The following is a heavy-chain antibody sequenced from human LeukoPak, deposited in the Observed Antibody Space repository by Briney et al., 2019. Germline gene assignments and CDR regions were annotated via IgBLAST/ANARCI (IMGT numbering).Heavy chain of an antibody. D-gene: IGHD3-10*01. CDR2: IRYDGSNK. J-gene: IGHJ6*03. V-gene: IGHV3-30*02. Sequence: GGSLRLSCAASGFSFSNYAMSWVRQAPGKGLEWVAFIRYDGSNKYYADSVKGRFTISRDNSKNTLYLQMNSLRAEDTAVYYCAKRYYGSGSHYYYYYYMDVWGKGTTVTVSS. CDR1: GFSFSNYA. CDR3: AKRYYGSGSHYYYYYYMDV.